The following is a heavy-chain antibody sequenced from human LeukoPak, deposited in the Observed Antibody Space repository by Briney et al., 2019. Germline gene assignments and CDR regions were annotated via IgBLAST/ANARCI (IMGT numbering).Heavy chain of an antibody. J-gene: IGHJ4*02. CDR3: ATSPLATQWLRCHY. CDR1: GYTRTELS. Sequence: ASVKVSCKVSGYTRTELSMHWVRQAPGKGLEWMGGFDPEDGETIYAQKFQGRVTMTEDTSTNTAYMELSSLRSEDTAVYYCATSPLATQWLRCHYWGQGTLVTVSS. CDR2: FDPEDGET. D-gene: IGHD5-12*01. V-gene: IGHV1-24*01.